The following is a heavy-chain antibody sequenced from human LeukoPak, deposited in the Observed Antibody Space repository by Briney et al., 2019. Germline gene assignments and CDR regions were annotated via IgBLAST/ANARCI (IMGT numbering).Heavy chain of an antibody. D-gene: IGHD1-26*01. J-gene: IGHJ4*02. CDR3: AKGEDDYGDY. CDR1: GFTFSSYA. CDR2: ISGSGGST. V-gene: IGHV3-23*01. Sequence: PRGSLRLSCAASGFTFSSYAMSWVRQASGKGLEWVSAISGSGGSTYYADSVKGRFTISRDNSKNTLYLQMNSLRAEDTAVYYCAKGEDDYGDYWGQGALVTVSS.